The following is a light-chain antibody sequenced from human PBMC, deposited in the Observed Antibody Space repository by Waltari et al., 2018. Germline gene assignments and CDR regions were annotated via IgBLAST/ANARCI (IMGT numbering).Light chain of an antibody. CDR1: QTSNNNF. CDR2: GAS. J-gene: IGKJ4*01. V-gene: IGKV3-20*01. Sequence: CAASQTSNNNFLVWYQQKPGQAPRLIIHGASSRATAFPDRFSGSGSGTDFTLTISSLKPEDSAVYYCQQYDGSVLTFGGGTKVEI. CDR3: QQYDGSVLT.